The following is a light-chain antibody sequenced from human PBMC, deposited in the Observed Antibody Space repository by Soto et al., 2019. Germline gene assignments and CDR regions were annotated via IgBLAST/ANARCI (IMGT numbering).Light chain of an antibody. V-gene: IGLV3-25*02. J-gene: IGLJ3*02. Sequence: SYELTQPPSVSVSPGQTATITYPGDVLPKQYADWYQQKPGQATVLMKYKDRERPSGIPERFSGYSSGTTVTLTISGVRAEDVADYYCQSSNISGTPYWVFGGGTMVTVL. CDR3: QSSNISGTPYWV. CDR2: KDR. CDR1: VLPKQY.